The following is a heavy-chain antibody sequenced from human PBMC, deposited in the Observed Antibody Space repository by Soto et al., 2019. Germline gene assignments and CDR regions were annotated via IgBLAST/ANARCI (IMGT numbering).Heavy chain of an antibody. V-gene: IGHV4-34*01. CDR2: INHSGST. CDR3: ARGGRRYCSGGSCPRGSGSIPYYYYYGMDV. CDR1: GGSFSGYY. Sequence: SETLSLTCAVYGGSFSGYYWSWIRQPPGKGLEWIGEINHSGSTNYNPSLKSRVTISVDTSKNQFSLKLSSVTAADTAVYYCARGGRRYCSGGSCPRGSGSIPYYYYYGMDVWGQGTTVTVSS. J-gene: IGHJ6*02. D-gene: IGHD2-15*01.